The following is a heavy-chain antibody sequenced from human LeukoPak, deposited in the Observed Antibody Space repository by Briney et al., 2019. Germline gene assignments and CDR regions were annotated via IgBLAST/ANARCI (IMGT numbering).Heavy chain of an antibody. D-gene: IGHD1-26*01. CDR1: RFAFTYG. Sequence: PGGSLRLSCVASRFAFTYGMNWVRQAPGKGLEWVSTISGSGDATYYAKSVKGRFTISRDNSKNTLYLQMNNLRDEDTAIYYCAKGDALKWEVVDYWGQGTLVTVSS. CDR2: ISGSGDAT. V-gene: IGHV3-23*01. J-gene: IGHJ4*02. CDR3: AKGDALKWEVVDY.